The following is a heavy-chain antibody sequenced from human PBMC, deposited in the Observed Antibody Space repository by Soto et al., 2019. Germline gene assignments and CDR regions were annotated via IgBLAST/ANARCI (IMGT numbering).Heavy chain of an antibody. CDR3: STDGASYCSSTSCSWAPFDY. CDR1: GGTFSSYA. V-gene: IGHV1-69*13. J-gene: IGHJ4*02. D-gene: IGHD2-2*01. CDR2: IIPIFGTA. Sequence: SVKVSCKASGGTFSSYAISWVRQAPGQGLEWMGGIIPIFGTANYAQKFQGRVTITADESTSTAYMELSSLRSEDTAVYYCSTDGASYCSSTSCSWAPFDYWGQGTLVTVSS.